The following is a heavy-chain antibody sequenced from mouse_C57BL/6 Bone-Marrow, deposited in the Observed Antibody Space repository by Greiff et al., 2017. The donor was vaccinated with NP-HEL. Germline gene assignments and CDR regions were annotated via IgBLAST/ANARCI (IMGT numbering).Heavy chain of an antibody. D-gene: IGHD2-3*01. CDR2: ISSGGDYI. CDR1: GFTFSSYA. J-gene: IGHJ3*01. V-gene: IGHV5-9-1*02. Sequence: EVTLVESGEGLVKPGGSLKLSCAASGFTFSSYAMSWVRQTPEKRLEWVAYISSGGDYIYYADTVKGRFTISRDNARNTLYLQMSSLKSEDTAMYYCTRDGGAWFAYWGQGTLVTVSA. CDR3: TRDGGAWFAY.